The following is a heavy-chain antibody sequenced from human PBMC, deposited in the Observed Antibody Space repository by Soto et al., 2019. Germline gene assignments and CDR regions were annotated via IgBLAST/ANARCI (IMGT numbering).Heavy chain of an antibody. CDR2: ISGSGGST. D-gene: IGHD4-17*01. V-gene: IGHV3-23*01. J-gene: IGHJ6*03. Sequence: EVQLLESGGGLVQPGGSLRLSCAASGFTFSSYAMSWVRQAPGKGLEWVSAISGSGGSTYYADSVKGRFTISRDNSKNNMYLQMNSLRAEDPAVYYCAKETDGDARYYYYYYMDVWGKGTTVTVSS. CDR3: AKETDGDARYYYYYYMDV. CDR1: GFTFSSYA.